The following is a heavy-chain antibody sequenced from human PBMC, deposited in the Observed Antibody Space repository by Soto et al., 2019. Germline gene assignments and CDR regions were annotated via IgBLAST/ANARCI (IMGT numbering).Heavy chain of an antibody. V-gene: IGHV6-1*01. CDR2: TYYRSKWYN. CDR3: ARADSSSSVGGPEYYYYYYGMDV. D-gene: IGHD6-6*01. CDR1: GDSVSSNSAA. Sequence: KQSQTLSLPCAISGDSVSSNSAAWNWIRQSPSRGLEWLGRTYYRSKWYNDYAVSVKSRITINPDTSKNQFSLQLNSVTPEDTAVYYCARADSSSSVGGPEYYYYYYGMDVWGQGTTVTVSS. J-gene: IGHJ6*02.